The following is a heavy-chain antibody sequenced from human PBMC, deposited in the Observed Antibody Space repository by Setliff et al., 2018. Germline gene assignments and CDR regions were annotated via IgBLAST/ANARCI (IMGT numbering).Heavy chain of an antibody. D-gene: IGHD2-2*03. J-gene: IGHJ6*04. Sequence: PSETLSLTCSVSGVSLTSSHFYWSWIRQRPGKGLEWIGKIDYRGSTRYNPSLETRVSMSVDTSKNQFSLRLTSVTDAGTAVYYCAMDQGVVWGKGTTVTVSS. CDR2: IDYRGST. V-gene: IGHV4-31*03. CDR3: AMDQGVV. CDR1: GVSLTSSHFY.